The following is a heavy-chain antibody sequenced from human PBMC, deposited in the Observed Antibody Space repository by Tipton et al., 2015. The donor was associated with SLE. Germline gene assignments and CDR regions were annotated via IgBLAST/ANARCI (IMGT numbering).Heavy chain of an antibody. CDR3: ARGIAVAGTGVYFDY. J-gene: IGHJ4*02. Sequence: SLRLSCAASGFTFSSYWMSWVRQAPGKGLEWVANIKQDGSEKYYVDSVKGRFTISRDNAKNSLYLQMNSLRAEDTAVYYCARGIAVAGTGVYFDYWGQGTLVTVSS. V-gene: IGHV3-7*04. CDR1: GFTFSSYW. CDR2: IKQDGSEK. D-gene: IGHD6-19*01.